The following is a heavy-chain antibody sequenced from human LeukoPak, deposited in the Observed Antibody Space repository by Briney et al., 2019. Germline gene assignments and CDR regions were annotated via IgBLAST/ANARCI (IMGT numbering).Heavy chain of an antibody. CDR3: ARVVDYGDFPGLGY. D-gene: IGHD4-17*01. V-gene: IGHV3-74*01. Sequence: GGSLRLSCAASGFTFSTYWMHWVRQAPGQGLVWVSRINSDGSSTSYADSVKGRFTISRDNVKNTLYLQMNSLRAEDTAVYYCARVVDYGDFPGLGYWGQGTLVTVSS. CDR1: GFTFSTYW. CDR2: INSDGSST. J-gene: IGHJ4*02.